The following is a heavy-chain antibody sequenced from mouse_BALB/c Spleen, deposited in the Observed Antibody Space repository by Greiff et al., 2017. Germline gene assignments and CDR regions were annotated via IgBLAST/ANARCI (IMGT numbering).Heavy chain of an antibody. J-gene: IGHJ4*01. CDR1: GFSLTDYG. CDR3: AKLRQLGLRYAMDY. V-gene: IGHV2-6-5*01. CDR2: IWGGGST. D-gene: IGHD3-2*01. Sequence: VKLVESGPGLVAPSQSLSITCTVSGFSLTDYGVSWIRQPPGKGLEWLGVIWGGGSTYYNSALKSRLSISKDNSKSQVFLKMNSLQTDDTAMYYCAKLRQLGLRYAMDYWGQGTSVTVSS.